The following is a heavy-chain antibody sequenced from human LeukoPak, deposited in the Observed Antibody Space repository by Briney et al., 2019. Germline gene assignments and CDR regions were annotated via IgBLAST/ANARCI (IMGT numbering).Heavy chain of an antibody. D-gene: IGHD5-18*01. CDR3: ASSDTAKNFDY. J-gene: IGHJ4*02. CDR1: GYSITSAYY. CDR2: IYYSGST. V-gene: IGHV4-61*01. Sequence: KSSETLSLTCTVSGYSITSAYYWSWIRQPPGKGLEWIGYIYYSGSTNYNPSLKSRVTISVDTSKNQFSLKLSSVTAADTAVYYCASSDTAKNFDYWGQGTLVTVSS.